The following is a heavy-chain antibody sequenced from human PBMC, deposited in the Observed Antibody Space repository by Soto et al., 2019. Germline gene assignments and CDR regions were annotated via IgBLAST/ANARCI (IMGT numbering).Heavy chain of an antibody. CDR1: GYSFTSYW. Sequence: GESLKICFKGSGYSFTSYWIGLVRQIPGKGLEWMGIIYPGDSDTKYSPSFHGQVTTTRDTSISTAYMELSRLRSDDTAVYYCAREFVKSGSKPMGRLGMDVWGQGTTVTVSS. CDR3: AREFVKSGSKPMGRLGMDV. D-gene: IGHD3-10*01. J-gene: IGHJ6*02. CDR2: IYPGDSDT. V-gene: IGHV5-51*01.